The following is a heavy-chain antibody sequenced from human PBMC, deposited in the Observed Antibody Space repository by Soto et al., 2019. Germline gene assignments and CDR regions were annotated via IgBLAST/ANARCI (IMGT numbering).Heavy chain of an antibody. D-gene: IGHD3-22*01. Sequence: PSETLSLTCTVSGGSISSYYWNWIRQPPGKGLEWIGYIYYSGSTNYNPSLKSRVTISVDTSKNQFSLKLSSVTAADTAVYYCARESYYLDSSGDKFRGFEYWGQGPLVTVAS. CDR1: GGSISSYY. J-gene: IGHJ4*02. V-gene: IGHV4-59*01. CDR2: IYYSGST. CDR3: ARESYYLDSSGDKFRGFEY.